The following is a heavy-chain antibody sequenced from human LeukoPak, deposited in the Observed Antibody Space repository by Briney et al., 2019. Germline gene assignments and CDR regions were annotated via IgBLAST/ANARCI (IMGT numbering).Heavy chain of an antibody. CDR1: GGSISSSSYY. V-gene: IGHV4-39*07. CDR3: ARIYCGGDCRGYYYHYYMDV. CDR2: IYYSGST. J-gene: IGHJ6*03. Sequence: SETLSLTCTVSGGSISSSSYYWGWIRQPPGKGLEWIGSIYYSGSTYYNPSLKSRVTISVDTSKNQFSLKLSSVTAADTAVYYCARIYCGGDCRGYYYHYYMDVWGKGTTVSISS. D-gene: IGHD2-21*02.